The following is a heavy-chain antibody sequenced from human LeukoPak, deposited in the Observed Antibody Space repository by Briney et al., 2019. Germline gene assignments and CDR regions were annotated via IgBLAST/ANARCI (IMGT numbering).Heavy chain of an antibody. D-gene: IGHD3-16*01. J-gene: IGHJ4*02. CDR2: TRYRATWNT. Sequence: SQTLSLTCAISGDSVSSKSVSWSWMRQSPSRGLEYLVSTRYRATWNTFYSLSVEGRITINADTSRNEVSLRLSSVTPEDTALYYCVRDFNWAFDYWGQGTLVTVSS. CDR3: VRDFNWAFDY. CDR1: GDSVSSKSVS. V-gene: IGHV6-1*01.